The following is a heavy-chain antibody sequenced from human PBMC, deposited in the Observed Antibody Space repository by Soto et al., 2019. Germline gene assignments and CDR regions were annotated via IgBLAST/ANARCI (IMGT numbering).Heavy chain of an antibody. CDR2: IYYSGST. CDR1: GGSISSSSYY. J-gene: IGHJ6*02. CDR3: ATLSYCSSTSCSTRTFYGMDL. V-gene: IGHV4-39*01. Sequence: SETLSLTCTVSGGSISSSSYYWGWIRQPPGKGLEWIGSIYYSGSTYYNPSLKSRVTISVDTSKNQFSLKLSSVTAADTAVYYCATLSYCSSTSCSTRTFYGMDLWGQGTTVT. D-gene: IGHD2-2*01.